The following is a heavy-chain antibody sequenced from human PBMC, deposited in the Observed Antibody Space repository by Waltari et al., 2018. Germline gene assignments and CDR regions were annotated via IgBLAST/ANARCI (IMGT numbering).Heavy chain of an antibody. J-gene: IGHJ6*03. CDR3: ARSTGRWYYYYYYMDV. D-gene: IGHD5-12*01. V-gene: IGHV3-30-3*01. CDR1: GFTFSSYA. CDR2: ISYDGSNK. Sequence: QVQLVESGGGVVQPGRSLRLSCAASGFTFSSYAMHWVRQAPGKGLEWVAVISYDGSNKYYADSVKGRFTISRDNSKNTLYLQMNSLRAEDTAVYYCARSTGRWYYYYYYMDVWGKGTTVTVSS.